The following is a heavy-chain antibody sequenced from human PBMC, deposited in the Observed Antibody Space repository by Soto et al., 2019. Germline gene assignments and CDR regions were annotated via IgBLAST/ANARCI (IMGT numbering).Heavy chain of an antibody. CDR3: AKDGPHEDDFWSGYGMDA. Sequence: GGALRLSGAASGFTFSRYGMEWLRHAPGKGLEWVAVISYDGSKKDYADSVKGRFTISRDNSKNTLYLQMNSLRVEDTAVYYCAKDGPHEDDFWSGYGMDAWGQGTTVTVSS. J-gene: IGHJ6*02. V-gene: IGHV3-30*18. D-gene: IGHD3-3*01. CDR2: ISYDGSKK. CDR1: GFTFSRYG.